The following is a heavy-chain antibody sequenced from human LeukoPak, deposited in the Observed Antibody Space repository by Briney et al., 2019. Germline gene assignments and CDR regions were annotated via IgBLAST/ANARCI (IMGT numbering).Heavy chain of an antibody. CDR2: IYYSGST. V-gene: IGHV4-59*01. CDR3: ARDLSRYGSGRS. J-gene: IGHJ4*02. Sequence: SETLSLTCTVSGGSISSYYWSWIRQPPGKGLEWIGYIYYSGSTNYNPSLKSRVTISVDTSKSQFSLKLSSVTAADTAVYYCARDLSRYGSGRSWGQGTLVTVSS. CDR1: GGSISSYY. D-gene: IGHD3-10*01.